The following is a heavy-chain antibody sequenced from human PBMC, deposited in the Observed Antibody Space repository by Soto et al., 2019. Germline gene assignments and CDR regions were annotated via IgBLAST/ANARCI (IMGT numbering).Heavy chain of an antibody. D-gene: IGHD3-3*01. J-gene: IGHJ4*02. CDR2: ISAYSGKT. Sequence: ASVKVSCKTSGYTLTSYGISWVRQAPGQRLEWMGWISAYSGKTNYAQNLQGRLTMTADKSTSTAYMELRSLRSDDTALYYCARDNSGDFWSGYSHYYFDYWGQGTLVTVSS. V-gene: IGHV1-18*01. CDR1: GYTLTSYG. CDR3: ARDNSGDFWSGYSHYYFDY.